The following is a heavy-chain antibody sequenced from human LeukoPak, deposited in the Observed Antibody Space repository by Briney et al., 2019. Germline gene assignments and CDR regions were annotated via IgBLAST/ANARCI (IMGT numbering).Heavy chain of an antibody. D-gene: IGHD3-16*01. CDR1: GYTFTSYA. CDR3: ARGRWGYYFDY. V-gene: IGHV1-8*02. J-gene: IGHJ4*02. CDR2: INAGNGNT. Sequence: GASVKVSCKASGYTFTSYAIHWVRQAPGQRLEWMGWINAGNGNTGYAQKFQGRVTMTRNTSITTAYMELSSLRSEDTAVYYCARGRWGYYFDYWGQGTLVPVSS.